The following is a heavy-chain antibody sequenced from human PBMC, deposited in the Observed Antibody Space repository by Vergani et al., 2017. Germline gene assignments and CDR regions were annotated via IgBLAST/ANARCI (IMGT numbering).Heavy chain of an antibody. CDR1: GFTFSSYG. J-gene: IGHJ6*02. CDR3: ARDLRRYDSSGYYPYYYYYYGMDV. CDR2: ISSSSSTI. Sequence: VQLVESGGGVVQPGRSLRLSCAASGFTFSSYGMHWVRQAPGKGLEWVSYISSSSSTIYYADSVKGRFTISRDNAKNSLYLQMNSLRAEDTAVYYCARDLRRYDSSGYYPYYYYYYGMDVWGQGTTVTVSS. V-gene: IGHV3-48*01. D-gene: IGHD3-22*01.